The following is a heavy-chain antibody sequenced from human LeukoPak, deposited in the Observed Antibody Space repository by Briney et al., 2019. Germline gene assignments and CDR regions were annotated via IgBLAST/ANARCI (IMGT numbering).Heavy chain of an antibody. D-gene: IGHD6-13*01. CDR2: IYWDEDK. V-gene: IGHV2-5*02. CDR3: AHRRGNSWDFDY. J-gene: IGHJ4*02. CDR1: GFSLSTSGVG. Sequence: SGPTLVNPTQTLTLTCTFSGFSLSTSGVGVGWIRQPPGKALEWLALIYWDEDKRYSPSLKSRLTVTKDTSKNQVVLTMTNMDPMDTATYYCAHRRGNSWDFDYWGQGTLVTVSS.